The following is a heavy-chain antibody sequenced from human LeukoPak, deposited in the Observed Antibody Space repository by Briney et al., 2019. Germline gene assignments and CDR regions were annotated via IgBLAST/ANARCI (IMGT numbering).Heavy chain of an antibody. CDR3: ARKGDYWNDGAY. V-gene: IGHV1-18*01. Sequence: ASVKVSCKASGYTFTSYGITWVRQAPGQGLEWVGWISAYYGNTDYAQKFQGRVTMTTDTSSSTAYMELRSLRSDDTAVYYCARKGDYWNDGAYWGQGTLVTVSS. D-gene: IGHD1-1*01. CDR2: ISAYYGNT. CDR1: GYTFTSYG. J-gene: IGHJ4*02.